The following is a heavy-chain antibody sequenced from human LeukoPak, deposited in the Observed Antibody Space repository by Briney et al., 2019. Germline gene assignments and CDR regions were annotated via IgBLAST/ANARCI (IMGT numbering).Heavy chain of an antibody. CDR1: GFTFSSNW. V-gene: IGHV3-74*01. Sequence: GGSLRLSCAASGFTFSSNWMHWVRQAPGKGLMWVSQINSDGSSTNYADSVKGRFTISRDNAKNTLYLQMNSLRAEDTAVYYCARTEYCSPTSCKYASFWGQGTMVTVSS. CDR2: INSDGSST. D-gene: IGHD2-2*01. CDR3: ARTEYCSPTSCKYASF. J-gene: IGHJ3*01.